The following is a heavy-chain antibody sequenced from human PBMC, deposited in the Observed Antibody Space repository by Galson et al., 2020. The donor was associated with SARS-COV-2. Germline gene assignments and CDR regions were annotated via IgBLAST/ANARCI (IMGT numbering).Heavy chain of an antibody. J-gene: IGHJ4*02. V-gene: IGHV4-59*11. CDR2: IYYSGST. Sequence: SETLSLTCTVSGDSISSHYWSWIRQPPGKGLERIGYIYYSGSTNYNPSLKRRVTISIDTSKNKYSLKLSSVTAADTALYYCATADFYGSGSWYWGQGTLVTVSS. D-gene: IGHD3-10*01. CDR1: GDSISSHY. CDR3: ATADFYGSGSWY.